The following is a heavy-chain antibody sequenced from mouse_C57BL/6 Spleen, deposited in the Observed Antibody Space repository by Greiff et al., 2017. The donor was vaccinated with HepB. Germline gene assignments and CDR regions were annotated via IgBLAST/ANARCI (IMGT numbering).Heavy chain of an antibody. Sequence: QVQLQQSGAELMKPGASVKLSCKATGYTFTGYWIEWVKQGPGHGLEWIGEILPGSGSTNYTEKFKGKATFTADTSSNTAYMQRSSLTTEDSAIYYCARKGYYSNDFDYWGQGTTLTVAS. J-gene: IGHJ2*01. CDR1: GYTFTGYW. CDR3: ARKGYYSNDFDY. D-gene: IGHD2-5*01. CDR2: ILPGSGST. V-gene: IGHV1-9*01.